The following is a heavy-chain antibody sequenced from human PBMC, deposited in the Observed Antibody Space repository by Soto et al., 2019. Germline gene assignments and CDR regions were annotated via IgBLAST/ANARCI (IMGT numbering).Heavy chain of an antibody. V-gene: IGHV4-59*01. CDR3: AKNSGYAIS. Sequence: SETLSLTCTVSGGSISSYYWSWIRQPPGKGLEWIGYIYFSGSTNYNPSLKSRVTLSVYTSKNQFSLKLSSVTAADTAVYYCAKNSGYAISWGQGTLVTSPQ. CDR1: GGSISSYY. CDR2: IYFSGST. D-gene: IGHD5-12*01. J-gene: IGHJ5*02.